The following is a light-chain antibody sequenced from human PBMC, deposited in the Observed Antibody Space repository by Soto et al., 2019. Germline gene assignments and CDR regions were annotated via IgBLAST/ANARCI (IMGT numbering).Light chain of an antibody. CDR3: LQDYNYPWT. CDR1: QVIRND. J-gene: IGKJ1*01. Sequence: AIQMTQSPSSLSASVGDRVTITSRASQVIRNDLGWYQQKPGKAPKLLIYAASSLQSGVPSRFSGSGSGIDFTLTISSLQPEDFATYYCLQDYNYPWTFGQGTKVEIK. CDR2: AAS. V-gene: IGKV1-6*01.